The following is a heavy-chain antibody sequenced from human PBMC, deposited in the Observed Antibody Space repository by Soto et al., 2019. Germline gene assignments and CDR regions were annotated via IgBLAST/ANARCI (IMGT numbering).Heavy chain of an antibody. D-gene: IGHD2-15*01. Sequence: QITLKESGPPLVKPTETLTLTCTFSGFSLSTSGVGVGWIRQPPVKALEWLTFIYWDDDKRNSPFLKSRLTITKNTSKNQVVLTMTNMDPVDTATYYCAHLVVAGITYSFDSWGQGTLVTVSS. CDR2: IYWDDDK. V-gene: IGHV2-5*02. CDR1: GFSLSTSGVG. CDR3: AHLVVAGITYSFDS. J-gene: IGHJ4*02.